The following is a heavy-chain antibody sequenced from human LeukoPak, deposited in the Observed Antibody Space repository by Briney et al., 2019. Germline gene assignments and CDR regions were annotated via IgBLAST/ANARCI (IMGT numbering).Heavy chain of an antibody. D-gene: IGHD2-15*01. Sequence: GASVKVSCKASGYTFTSYDINWVRQATGQGLEWTGWMNPNSGNTGYAQKFQGRVTMTRNTSISTVYMELSSLRSEDTAVYYCARGLAWYCSGGSCENNDYWGQGTLVTVSS. CDR2: MNPNSGNT. J-gene: IGHJ4*02. CDR1: GYTFTSYD. CDR3: ARGLAWYCSGGSCENNDY. V-gene: IGHV1-8*01.